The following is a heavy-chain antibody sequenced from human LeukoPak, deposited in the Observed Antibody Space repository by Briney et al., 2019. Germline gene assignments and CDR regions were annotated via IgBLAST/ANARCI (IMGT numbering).Heavy chain of an antibody. CDR3: AKPVWTTTMAMWDS. V-gene: IGHV3-23*01. D-gene: IGHD5-24*01. CDR1: GFPFTNYG. J-gene: IGHJ4*02. CDR2: ITGSGGST. Sequence: GGSLRLSCAASGFPFTNYGMSWVRQAPGKGLEWVSRITGSGGSTYYADSVKGRFTISRDNSKNTVYLQTYSLRAEDTALYYCAKPVWTTTMAMWDSWGQGILVTVSS.